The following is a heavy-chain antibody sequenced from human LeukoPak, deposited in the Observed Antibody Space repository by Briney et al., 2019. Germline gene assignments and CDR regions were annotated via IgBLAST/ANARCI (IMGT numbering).Heavy chain of an antibody. Sequence: GESLKISCKGSGYSFTSYWIGWVRQMPGKGLEWMGIIYPGDSDTRYSPSFQGQVTISADKSISTAYLQWSSLKASDTAMYYCARGAFLTQSQQLPLRADYWGQGTLVTVSS. V-gene: IGHV5-51*01. D-gene: IGHD6-13*01. CDR2: IYPGDSDT. CDR1: GYSFTSYW. CDR3: ARGAFLTQSQQLPLRADY. J-gene: IGHJ4*02.